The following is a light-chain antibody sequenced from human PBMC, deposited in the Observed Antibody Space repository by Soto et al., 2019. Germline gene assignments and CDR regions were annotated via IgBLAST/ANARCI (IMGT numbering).Light chain of an antibody. CDR3: QQSYTSSWT. Sequence: SSLSASVGDRVTLTCRASQSVAGYLNWYQQKPGGAPHLLIYAASTLQSGVPSRFSGSGSGTDFKLTISSLQPEDIATYYCQQSYTSSWTFGPGTKVDIK. CDR2: AAS. J-gene: IGKJ1*01. V-gene: IGKV1-39*01. CDR1: QSVAGY.